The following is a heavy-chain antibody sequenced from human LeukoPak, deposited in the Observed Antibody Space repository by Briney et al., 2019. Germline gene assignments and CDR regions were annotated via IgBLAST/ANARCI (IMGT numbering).Heavy chain of an antibody. J-gene: IGHJ3*02. Sequence: GGSLRLSCAASGFTISYYWMHWVRQAPGKGLVWVSRIESDGSSTSYADSVKGRFTISGDNAKNTLYLQMNSLRAEDTAVYYCARDPHGGSGSDPHDAFDIWGQGTMVTVSS. CDR1: GFTISYYW. CDR3: ARDPHGGSGSDPHDAFDI. V-gene: IGHV3-74*01. D-gene: IGHD1-26*01. CDR2: IESDGSST.